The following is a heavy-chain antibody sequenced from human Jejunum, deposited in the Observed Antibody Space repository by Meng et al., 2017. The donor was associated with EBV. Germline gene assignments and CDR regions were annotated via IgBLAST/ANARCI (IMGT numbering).Heavy chain of an antibody. J-gene: IGHJ4*02. CDR3: ARDRGVEDY. CDR1: GGSSSTDNW. D-gene: IGHD5-24*01. CDR2: IHHSGST. V-gene: IGHV4-4*02. Sequence: VQLQESGPGLEKPSGTLSLTCAVSGGSSSTDNWWSRVRQPPGKGLEYIGEIHHSGSTKYNPSLKSRVTISVDKSNNHFSLKLSSVTAADTAVYYCARDRGVEDYWGQGTLVTVSS.